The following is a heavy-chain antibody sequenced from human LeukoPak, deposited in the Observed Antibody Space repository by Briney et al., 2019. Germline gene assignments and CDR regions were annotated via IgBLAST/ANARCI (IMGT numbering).Heavy chain of an antibody. CDR2: IYPGDSDI. CDR1: GYRFTNYW. J-gene: IGHJ4*02. D-gene: IGHD3-22*01. Sequence: GESLKISCKGSGYRFTNYWIGWVRQMPGKGLEWMGIIYPGDSDIRYSSSFQGQITISAGKSISTAYLQWSSLRASDTAMYYCARQRANSSTYYMDYWGQGTLVTVSS. CDR3: ARQRANSSTYYMDY. V-gene: IGHV5-51*01.